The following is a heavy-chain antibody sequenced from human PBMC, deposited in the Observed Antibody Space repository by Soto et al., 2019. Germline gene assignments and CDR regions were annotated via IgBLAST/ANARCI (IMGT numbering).Heavy chain of an antibody. Sequence: TLSLTCTVSGGSISSSSYYWGWIRQPPGKGLEWIGSIYYSGSTYYNPSLKSRVTISVDTSKNQFSLKLSSVTAADTAVYYCARNNIAVAGTGRRIDPWGQGTLVTVSS. V-gene: IGHV4-39*01. CDR2: IYYSGST. J-gene: IGHJ5*02. CDR1: GGSISSSSYY. CDR3: ARNNIAVAGTGRRIDP. D-gene: IGHD6-19*01.